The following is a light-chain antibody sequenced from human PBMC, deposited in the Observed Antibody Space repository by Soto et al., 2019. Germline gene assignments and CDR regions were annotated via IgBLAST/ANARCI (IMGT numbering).Light chain of an antibody. CDR3: QQYHDWPRT. CDR1: QSVYSSY. CDR2: GAS. Sequence: EIMLTQSPGTLSLSPGERATLSCRASQSVYSSYLAWYQQRPGQAPRLLMYGASNRANGVPARFGGSGSGTEFTLAISSLQSEDFAVYYCQQYHDWPRTFGQGTKVDIK. V-gene: IGKV3-15*01. J-gene: IGKJ1*01.